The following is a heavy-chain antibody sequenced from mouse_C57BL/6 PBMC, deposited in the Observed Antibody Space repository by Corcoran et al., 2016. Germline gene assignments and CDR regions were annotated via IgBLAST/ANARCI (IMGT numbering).Heavy chain of an antibody. CDR3: ARTPLTTVVATGAMDY. CDR2: IYPGSGNT. Sequence: QVQLKQSGAELVRPGASVKLSCKASGYTFTDYYKNWVKQRPGQGLEWIARIYPGSGNTYYNEKFEGKATLTAEKSSSTAYMQLSSLTSEDSAVYFCARTPLTTVVATGAMDYWGQGTSVTVSS. CDR1: GYTFTDYY. D-gene: IGHD1-1*01. V-gene: IGHV1-76*01. J-gene: IGHJ4*01.